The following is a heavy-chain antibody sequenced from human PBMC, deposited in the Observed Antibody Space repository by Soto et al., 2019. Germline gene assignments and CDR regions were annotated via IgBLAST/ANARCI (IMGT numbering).Heavy chain of an antibody. D-gene: IGHD4-17*01. CDR3: AKDAVSGDGIWLLDS. CDR1: GFTFSNYA. CDR2: LLRSGSTT. Sequence: GGSLRLSCAASGFTFSNYAMTWARQAPGKGLEWVSSLLRSGSTTYYADSVKGRFTISSDKSANSLYLQMDSLRAEDTAVYYCAKDAVSGDGIWLLDSWGQGTVVTVSS. J-gene: IGHJ4*02. V-gene: IGHV3-23*01.